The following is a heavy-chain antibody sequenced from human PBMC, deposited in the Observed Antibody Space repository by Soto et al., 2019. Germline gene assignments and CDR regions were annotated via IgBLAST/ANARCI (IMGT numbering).Heavy chain of an antibody. CDR3: ARLYGDGGIDP. V-gene: IGHV1-69*06. Sequence: SVKFSCKASGGTFSSYAISWVRQAPGQGLEWMGGIIPIFGTANYAQKFQGQVTMSADKSINTAYLQWTSLKASDTAMYYCARLYGDGGIDPWGQGTLVTVS. J-gene: IGHJ5*02. CDR1: GGTFSSYA. D-gene: IGHD4-17*01. CDR2: IIPIFGTA.